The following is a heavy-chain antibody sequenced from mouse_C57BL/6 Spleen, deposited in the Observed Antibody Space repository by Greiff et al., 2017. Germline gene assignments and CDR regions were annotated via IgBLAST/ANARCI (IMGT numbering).Heavy chain of an antibody. Sequence: VQLQQSGAELVRPGASVKLSCTASGFNIKDYYMHWVKQRPEQGLEWIGRIDPEDGDTEYAPKFQGKATMTADTSSNTAYLQLSILTSDDTAGYYCTTNYYGRSPLDYWGQGTTLTVSS. CDR1: GFNIKDYY. D-gene: IGHD1-1*01. V-gene: IGHV14-1*01. J-gene: IGHJ2*01. CDR3: TTNYYGRSPLDY. CDR2: IDPEDGDT.